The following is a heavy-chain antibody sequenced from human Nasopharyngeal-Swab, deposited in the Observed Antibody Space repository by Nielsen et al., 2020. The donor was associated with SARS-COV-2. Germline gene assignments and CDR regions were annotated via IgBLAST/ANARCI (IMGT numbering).Heavy chain of an antibody. CDR2: INTGNGDT. D-gene: IGHD2-15*01. V-gene: IGHV1-3*04. Sequence: ASVKVSCKASGDNFNTHPMLWMRQAPGQRLEWMGWINTGNGDTKYSQKFQGRVTITRDTSATTGYMELSSLTSEDTAVYYCARAAVDFWGQGTQVTVSS. CDR3: ARAAVDF. J-gene: IGHJ4*02. CDR1: GDNFNTHP.